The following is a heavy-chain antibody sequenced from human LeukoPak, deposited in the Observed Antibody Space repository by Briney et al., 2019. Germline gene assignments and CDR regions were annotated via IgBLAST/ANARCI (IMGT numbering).Heavy chain of an antibody. J-gene: IGHJ4*02. CDR1: GFTFSSYE. Sequence: PGGSLRLSCAASGFTFSSYEMNWVRQAPGKGLEWVSYISSSGSTIYYADSVKGRFTISRDNSKNTLYLQMNSLRAEDTAVYYCAKATRGYYDSSGYYYPPYFDYWGQGTLVTVSS. CDR3: AKATRGYYDSSGYYYPPYFDY. V-gene: IGHV3-48*03. CDR2: ISSSGSTI. D-gene: IGHD3-22*01.